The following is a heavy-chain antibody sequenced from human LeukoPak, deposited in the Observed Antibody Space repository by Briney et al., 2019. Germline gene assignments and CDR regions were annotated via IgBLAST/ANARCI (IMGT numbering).Heavy chain of an antibody. CDR1: GFTLSTYG. V-gene: IGHV3-7*01. Sequence: GGTLRLSCAASGFTLSTYGMSWVRQAPGKGLEGVVNKTKTGRAKYYVDSVKGRFTISRDNAKNSLYLQMNSLSAEDTAVYYCASCQVDYGENYGAQGPLVTVSS. CDR2: KTKTGRAK. J-gene: IGHJ4*02. D-gene: IGHD4-17*01. CDR3: ASCQVDYGENY.